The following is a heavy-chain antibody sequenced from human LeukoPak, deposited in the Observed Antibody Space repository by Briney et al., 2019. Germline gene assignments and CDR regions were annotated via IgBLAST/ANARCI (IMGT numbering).Heavy chain of an antibody. CDR3: ARHGGYYYDSSGYYL. D-gene: IGHD3-22*01. CDR2: IYYSGST. J-gene: IGHJ5*02. V-gene: IGHV4-59*08. CDR1: GGSISSYY. Sequence: SETLSLTCTVSGGSISSYYWSWIRQPPGKGLEWIGYIYYSGSTNYNPSLKSRVTISVDTSKNQFSLKLSSVTAADTAVYYCARHGGYYYDSSGYYLWGQGTLVTVSS.